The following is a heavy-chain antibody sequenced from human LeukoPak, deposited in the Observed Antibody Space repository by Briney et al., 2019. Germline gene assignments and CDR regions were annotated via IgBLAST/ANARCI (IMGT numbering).Heavy chain of an antibody. Sequence: SQTLSLTCAISGDSVSSNSAAWNWIRQPPSRGLEWLGRTYYRSKWYNDYAVSVKSRITINPDTSKNQFSLQLNSVTPEDTAVYYCARGWLIVTAASRLLYYFDYWGQGTLVTVSS. V-gene: IGHV6-1*01. J-gene: IGHJ4*02. CDR3: ARGWLIVTAASRLLYYFDY. CDR1: GDSVSSNSAA. CDR2: TYYRSKWYN. D-gene: IGHD2-2*01.